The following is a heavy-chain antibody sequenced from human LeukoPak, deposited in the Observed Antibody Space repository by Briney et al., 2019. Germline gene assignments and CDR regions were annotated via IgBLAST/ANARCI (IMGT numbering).Heavy chain of an antibody. V-gene: IGHV4-59*01. CDR2: IYSSGRT. CDR3: AREGSTIRGIDY. D-gene: IGHD2/OR15-2a*01. CDR1: DGSISSYY. J-gene: IGHJ4*02. Sequence: SETLSLTCTVSDGSISSYYWSWIRQPPGKGLDWIGYIYSSGRTNYNPSLKSRVTISVDTSKNQFSLKLSSVTAADTAVYYCAREGSTIRGIDYWGQGTLVTVSS.